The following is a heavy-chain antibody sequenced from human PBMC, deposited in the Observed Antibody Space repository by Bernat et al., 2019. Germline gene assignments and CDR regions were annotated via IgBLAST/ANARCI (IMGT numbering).Heavy chain of an antibody. D-gene: IGHD5-18*01. Sequence: QVQLQESGPGLVKPSQTLSLTCTVSGGSISSGGYYWSWIRQHPGKGLEWIGYIYYSGSTYYNPSLKSRVTISVDTSKNQFSLKLSSVTAADTAVYYCAGEAAMANKDNWFDPWGQGTLVTVSS. CDR2: IYYSGST. V-gene: IGHV4-31*03. CDR1: GGSISSGGYY. CDR3: AGEAAMANKDNWFDP. J-gene: IGHJ5*02.